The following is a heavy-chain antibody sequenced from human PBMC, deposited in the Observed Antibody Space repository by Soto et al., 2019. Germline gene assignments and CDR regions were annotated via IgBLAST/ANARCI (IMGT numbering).Heavy chain of an antibody. Sequence: TGGSLRLSCAASGFTFSSYAMSWVRQAPGKGLEWVSAISGSGGSTYYADSVKGRFTISRDNSKNTLYLQMNSLRAEDTAVYYCAKEEDRHIVVVIAIRAFDIWGQGTMVTVSS. J-gene: IGHJ3*02. V-gene: IGHV3-23*01. CDR2: ISGSGGST. D-gene: IGHD2-21*01. CDR3: AKEEDRHIVVVIAIRAFDI. CDR1: GFTFSSYA.